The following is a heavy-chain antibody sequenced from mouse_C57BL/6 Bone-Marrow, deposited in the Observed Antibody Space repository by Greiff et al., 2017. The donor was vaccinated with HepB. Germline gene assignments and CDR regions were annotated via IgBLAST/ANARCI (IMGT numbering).Heavy chain of an antibody. Sequence: VQLKESGPGLVKPSQSLSLTCSVTGYSITSGYYWNWIRQFPGNKLEWMGYISYDGSNNYNPSLKNRISITRDTSKNQFFLKLNSVTTEDTATYYGASIYYDYERVPYWGQGTLVTVSA. CDR3: ASIYYDYERVPY. CDR1: GYSITSGYY. CDR2: ISYDGSN. V-gene: IGHV3-6*01. D-gene: IGHD2-4*01. J-gene: IGHJ3*01.